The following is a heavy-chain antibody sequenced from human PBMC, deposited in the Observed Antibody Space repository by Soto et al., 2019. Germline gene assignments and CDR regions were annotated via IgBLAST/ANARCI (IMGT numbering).Heavy chain of an antibody. Sequence: QVQLVQSGAEVKKPGASVKVSCKASGYTFTSYAMHWVRQAPGQRLEWMGWINAGNGNTKYSQKFQGRVTITRDTSASTAYMELSSXRSEDXAVYYCARGKGRFLEWLYFDYWGQGTLVTVSS. CDR2: INAGNGNT. D-gene: IGHD3-3*01. CDR3: ARGKGRFLEWLYFDY. J-gene: IGHJ4*02. V-gene: IGHV1-3*01. CDR1: GYTFTSYA.